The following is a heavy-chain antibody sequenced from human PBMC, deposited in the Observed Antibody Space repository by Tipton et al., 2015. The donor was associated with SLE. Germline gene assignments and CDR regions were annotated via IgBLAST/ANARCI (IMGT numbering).Heavy chain of an antibody. J-gene: IGHJ4*02. D-gene: IGHD2-8*01. V-gene: IGHV3-13*04. CDR3: AKDPGVLMVYAITIYDSSGPVDY. Sequence: SLRLSCAASGFTFSSYDMHWVRQATGKGLEWVSAIGTARDTYYPGSVKGRFTISRENAKNSLYLQMKSLRAEDTAVYYCAKDPGVLMVYAITIYDSSGPVDYWGQGTLVTVSS. CDR2: IGTARDT. CDR1: GFTFSSYD.